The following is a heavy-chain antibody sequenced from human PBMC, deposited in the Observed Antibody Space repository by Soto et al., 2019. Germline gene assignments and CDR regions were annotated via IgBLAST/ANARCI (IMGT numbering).Heavy chain of an antibody. D-gene: IGHD6-13*01. CDR3: ARELISGSSWSLFYSYYGMDV. CDR1: GYTFTSYY. V-gene: IGHV1-46*01. J-gene: IGHJ6*02. CDR2: INPSGGST. Sequence: VKVSCKASGYTFTSYYMHWVRQAPGQGLEWMGIINPSGGSTSYAQKFQGRVTMTRDTSTSTVYMELSSLRSEDTAVYYCARELISGSSWSLFYSYYGMDVWGQGTTVTVSS.